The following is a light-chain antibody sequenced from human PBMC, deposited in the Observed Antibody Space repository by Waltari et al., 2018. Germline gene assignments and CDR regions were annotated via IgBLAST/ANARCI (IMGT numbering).Light chain of an antibody. Sequence: DIQMTQSPSSLSASVGDRVTITCRASQSIRSYLSWYQRKPGKAPKLLIYDTSTLQSGVPSRFSGSGAGTDFTLTISSLQPEDFATYWCQQSYSSFSFGGGTKVEIK. J-gene: IGKJ4*01. V-gene: IGKV1-39*01. CDR3: QQSYSSFS. CDR1: QSIRSY. CDR2: DTS.